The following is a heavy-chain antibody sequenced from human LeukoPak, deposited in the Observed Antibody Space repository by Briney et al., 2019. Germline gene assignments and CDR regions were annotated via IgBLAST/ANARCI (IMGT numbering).Heavy chain of an antibody. J-gene: IGHJ4*02. V-gene: IGHV3-15*01. CDR2: IKKMDDGGTA. Sequence: GWSLRLSCAASGFTFSSTWMSWVRQAPGKGLEGVGRIKKMDDGGTADSAAPVKGRFTISRDDSENTLYLRMNSLKTENTGVYYCTSDPRQIAAADIWGQGTLVTVSS. CDR3: TSDPRQIAAADI. D-gene: IGHD6-13*01. CDR1: GFTFSSTW.